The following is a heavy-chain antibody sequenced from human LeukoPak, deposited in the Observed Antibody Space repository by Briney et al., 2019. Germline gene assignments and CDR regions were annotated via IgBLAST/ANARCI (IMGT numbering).Heavy chain of an antibody. J-gene: IGHJ4*02. Sequence: GTLSLTCAVSGGSISSSNWWSWVRQAPGKGLEWVSTISGSGDYTYYADSVKGRFTISRDNSKNTLYLQMNSLRAEDTAVYYCAKVPYGSGTRGGFDYWGQGTLVTVSS. D-gene: IGHD3-10*01. V-gene: IGHV3-23*01. CDR3: AKVPYGSGTRGGFDY. CDR2: ISGSGDYT. CDR1: GGSISSSN.